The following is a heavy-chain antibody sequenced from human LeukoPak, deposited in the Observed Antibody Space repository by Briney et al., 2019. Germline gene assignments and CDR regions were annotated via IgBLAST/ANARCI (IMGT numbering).Heavy chain of an antibody. CDR1: GYTFTSYD. CDR3: ARAGLQYCGGDCYSAPRRYYYYYYGMDV. J-gene: IGHJ6*02. CDR2: MNPNSGNT. V-gene: IGHV1-8*01. Sequence: ASVKVSCKASGYTFTSYDINWVRQATGQGLEWMGWMNPNSGNTGYAQKFQGRVTMTRNTSISTAYMELSSLRSVDTAVYYCARAGLQYCGGDCYSAPRRYYYYYYGMDVWGQGTTVTVSS. D-gene: IGHD2-21*02.